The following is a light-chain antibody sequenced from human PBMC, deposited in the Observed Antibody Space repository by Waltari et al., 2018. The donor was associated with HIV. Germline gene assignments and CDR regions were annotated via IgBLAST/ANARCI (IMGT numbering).Light chain of an antibody. Sequence: NFMLTQPHSVSESPGKTVTISCTRTSGSIASNDVQWYQQRPGSSPTTVIYEDNQRPPGVRDGFSGSIDSSSISASLTISGLKTEDEADYYCQSYDSSNQGVFGGGTKLTV. CDR3: QSYDSSNQGV. V-gene: IGLV6-57*01. CDR2: EDN. J-gene: IGLJ3*02. CDR1: SGSIASND.